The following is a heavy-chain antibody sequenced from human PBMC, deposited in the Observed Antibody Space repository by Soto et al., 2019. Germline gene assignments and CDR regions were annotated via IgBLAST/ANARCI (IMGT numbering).Heavy chain of an antibody. CDR3: ASVGINSASGSSALDY. D-gene: IGHD1-26*01. CDR2: IIPIFGTA. Sequence: SVKVSCKASGGTFSSYAISWVRQAPGQGLEWMGGIIPIFGTANYAQKFQGRITITADESTSTAYMELSSLRSEDTAVYYCASVGINSASGSSALDYWGQGTVGTAPQ. J-gene: IGHJ4*02. V-gene: IGHV1-69*13. CDR1: GGTFSSYA.